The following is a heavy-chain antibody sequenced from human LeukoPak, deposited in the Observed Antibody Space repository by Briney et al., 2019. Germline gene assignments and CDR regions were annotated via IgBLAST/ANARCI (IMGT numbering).Heavy chain of an antibody. Sequence: GGSLRLSCVASGFTFSSYWMTWVRQAPGKGLEWLANIKEDGSIQYYLDSVRGRFTISRDNAKTSVYLQLNSLRADDTAVYYCARDVWTGVAVSDYWGQGALVSVSS. J-gene: IGHJ4*02. CDR2: IKEDGSIQ. V-gene: IGHV3-7*01. CDR1: GFTFSSYW. CDR3: ARDVWTGVAVSDY. D-gene: IGHD6-19*01.